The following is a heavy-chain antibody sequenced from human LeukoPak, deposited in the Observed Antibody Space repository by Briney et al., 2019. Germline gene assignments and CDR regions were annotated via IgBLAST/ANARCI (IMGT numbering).Heavy chain of an antibody. V-gene: IGHV4-59*08. J-gene: IGHJ5*02. CDR2: IYYNGST. Sequence: PSETLSLTCTASGGSISSYYWSWIRQPPGKGLEWIGYIYYNGSTNYNPSLKSRVTISVDTSKNQFSLKLSSVTAADTAVYYCARHSGIATTGFRFDPWGQGTLVTVSS. CDR3: ARHSGIATTGFRFDP. CDR1: GGSISSYY. D-gene: IGHD6-13*01.